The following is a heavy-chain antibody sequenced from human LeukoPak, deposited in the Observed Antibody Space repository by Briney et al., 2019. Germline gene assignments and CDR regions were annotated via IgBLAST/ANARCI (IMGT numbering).Heavy chain of an antibody. CDR3: ARDYYDSSGYHFDY. V-gene: IGHV1-69*13. CDR2: IIPIFDTA. D-gene: IGHD3-22*01. CDR1: GGTFSSYA. Sequence: ASVKVSCKASGGTFSSYAISWVRQAPGQGLEWMGGIIPIFDTANYAQKFQGRVTITADESTSTTYMELSSLRSEDTAVYYCARDYYDSSGYHFDYWGQGTLVTVSS. J-gene: IGHJ4*02.